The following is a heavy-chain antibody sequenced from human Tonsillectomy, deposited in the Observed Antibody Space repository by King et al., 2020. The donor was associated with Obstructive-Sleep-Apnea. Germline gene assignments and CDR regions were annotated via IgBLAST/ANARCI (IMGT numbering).Heavy chain of an antibody. CDR1: GYRFAIYW. V-gene: IGHV5-51*01. Sequence: QLVQSGAEVKKPGESLKISCKGSGYRFAIYWIGWVRQMPGKGLEWMGIIYPGDSDTRYSPSFEGQDTISADKSVSTAYLQWSSLKASDTAMSYWARPCIEYFYVSGGYFCYWGQGTLVTVSS. CDR3: ARPCIEYFYVSGGYFCY. D-gene: IGHD3-22*01. J-gene: IGHJ4*02. CDR2: IYPGDSDT.